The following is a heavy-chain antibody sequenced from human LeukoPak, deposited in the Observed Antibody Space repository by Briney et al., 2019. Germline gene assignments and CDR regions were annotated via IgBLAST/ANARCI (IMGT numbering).Heavy chain of an antibody. CDR1: GFTFSSYE. D-gene: IGHD3-22*01. CDR3: AREYYDSSGRDAFDI. CDR2: ISSSGSTI. Sequence: GGSLRLSCAASGFTFSSYEMNWVRQAPGKGLEWVSYISSSGSTIYYADSVKGRFTISRDNAKNSLYLQMNSLRAEDTAVYYCAREYYDSSGRDAFDIWGQGTMVTVSS. V-gene: IGHV3-48*03. J-gene: IGHJ3*02.